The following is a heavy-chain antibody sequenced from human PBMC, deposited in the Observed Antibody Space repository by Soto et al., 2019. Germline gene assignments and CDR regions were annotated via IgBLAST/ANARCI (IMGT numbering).Heavy chain of an antibody. V-gene: IGHV3-21*01. CDR1: GFTFSSYA. Sequence: GGSLRLSCAASGFTFSSYAMSWVRQAPGKGLEWVSAISSSSSYIYYADSVKGRFTISRDNAKNSLYLQMNSLRAEGTAVYYCARSQRSSWTGVSPSDWFDPWGQGTLVTVSS. J-gene: IGHJ5*02. D-gene: IGHD6-13*01. CDR2: ISSSSSYI. CDR3: ARSQRSSWTGVSPSDWFDP.